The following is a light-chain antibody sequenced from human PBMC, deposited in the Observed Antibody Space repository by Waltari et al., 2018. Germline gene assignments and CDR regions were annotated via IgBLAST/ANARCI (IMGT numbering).Light chain of an antibody. CDR2: DVS. Sequence: QSALTQPRSVSGSPGQSVTISCTGTSSDVGGYNYVSWYQQHPGKAPTFMIYDVSKRPSGVPDRFSRSKSGNTASLTISGLQAEDEADYYGCSYAGSYTWVFGGGTKLTVL. J-gene: IGLJ2*01. V-gene: IGLV2-11*01. CDR3: CSYAGSYTWV. CDR1: SSDVGGYNY.